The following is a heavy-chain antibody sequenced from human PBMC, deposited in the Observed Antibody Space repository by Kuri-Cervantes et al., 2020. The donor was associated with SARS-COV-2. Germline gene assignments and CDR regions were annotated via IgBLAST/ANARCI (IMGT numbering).Heavy chain of an antibody. CDR1: GYTFTSYV. Sequence: ASVKVSCKASGYTFTSYVMHWVRQAPGQRLEWMGWINAGNGNTKYSQKFQGRVTITRDTSASTAYMELSSLRSEDTAVYYCASEGLDIVATDDPYYYYGMDVWGQETTVTVSS. CDR2: INAGNGNT. D-gene: IGHD5-12*01. V-gene: IGHV1-3*01. CDR3: ASEGLDIVATDDPYYYYGMDV. J-gene: IGHJ6*02.